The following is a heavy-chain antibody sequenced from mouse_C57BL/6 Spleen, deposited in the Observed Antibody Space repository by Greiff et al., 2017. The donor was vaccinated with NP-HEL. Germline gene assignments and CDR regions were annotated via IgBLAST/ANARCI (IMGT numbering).Heavy chain of an antibody. Sequence: DVMLVESGGGLVKPGGSLKLSCAASGFTFSSYAMSWVRQTPEKRLEWVATISDGGSYTYYPDNVKGRFTISRDNAKNNLYLQMSHLKSEDTAMYYCARDPFYYGSSTGAYWGQGTLVTVSA. CDR1: GFTFSSYA. J-gene: IGHJ3*01. V-gene: IGHV5-4*01. CDR2: ISDGGSYT. D-gene: IGHD1-1*01. CDR3: ARDPFYYGSSTGAY.